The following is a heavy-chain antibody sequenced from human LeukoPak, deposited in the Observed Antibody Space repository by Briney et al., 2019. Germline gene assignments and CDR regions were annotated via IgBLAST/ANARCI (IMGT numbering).Heavy chain of an antibody. CDR1: GYTFTGYY. D-gene: IGHD3-10*01. Sequence: ASVKVSCKASGYTFTGYYMHWVRQAPGQGLEWMGWINPNSGGTNYAQKFQGRVTMTRDTSISTAYMELSRLRSDDTAVYYCARVGRYYGSGSSTYFDYWGQGTLVTVSS. CDR2: INPNSGGT. CDR3: ARVGRYYGSGSSTYFDY. J-gene: IGHJ4*02. V-gene: IGHV1-2*02.